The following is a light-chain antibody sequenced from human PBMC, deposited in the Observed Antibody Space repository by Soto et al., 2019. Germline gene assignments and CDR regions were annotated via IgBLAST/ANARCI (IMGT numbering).Light chain of an antibody. Sequence: DIQMTQSPSSLSASVGDRVTITCRAGQSISTYLNWYQQKSGKAPKLLISAASSLESGVPLRFSGSGSGTDFTLTISSLQPEDFATYYCQQSFSTLGWTVGQGTKVEIK. CDR2: AAS. CDR1: QSISTY. V-gene: IGKV1-39*01. J-gene: IGKJ1*01. CDR3: QQSFSTLGWT.